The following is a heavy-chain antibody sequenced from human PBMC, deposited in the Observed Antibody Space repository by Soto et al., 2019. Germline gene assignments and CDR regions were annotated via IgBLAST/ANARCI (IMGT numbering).Heavy chain of an antibody. Sequence: PSETLSLTCAVYGGSFSGNYWSWIRQPPGKGLEWIGEINHSGSTNYNPSLKSRVTISVDTSKNQFSLKLSSVTAADTAVYYCARGVWYYGSGLDYWGQGTLVTVSS. CDR2: INHSGST. D-gene: IGHD3-10*01. CDR1: GGSFSGNY. J-gene: IGHJ4*02. CDR3: ARGVWYYGSGLDY. V-gene: IGHV4-34*01.